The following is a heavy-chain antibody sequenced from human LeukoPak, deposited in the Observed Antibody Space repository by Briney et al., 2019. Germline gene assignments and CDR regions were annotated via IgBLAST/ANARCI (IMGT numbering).Heavy chain of an antibody. CDR3: AKNGGWYAFDI. Sequence: GGSLRLSCAASGFTFSSYSMNWVRQAPGKGLEWVSSIRSSSSYIYYADSLKGRFTISRGNAKNSLYLQMNSLRAEDTAVYYCAKNGGWYAFDIWGKGTMVIVSS. CDR2: IRSSSSYI. J-gene: IGHJ3*02. V-gene: IGHV3-21*01. CDR1: GFTFSSYS. D-gene: IGHD1-1*01.